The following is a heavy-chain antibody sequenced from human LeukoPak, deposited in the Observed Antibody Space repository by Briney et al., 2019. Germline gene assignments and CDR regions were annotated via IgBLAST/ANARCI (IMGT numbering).Heavy chain of an antibody. Sequence: SETLSLTCTVSGGSSSNGGYYWSWIRQPPGKGLEWIGYIYHSGSTYYNPSLKSRVTISVDRSKNQFSLKLSSVTAADTAVYYCATTGSSSWFGEHWGQGTLVTVSS. D-gene: IGHD6-13*01. CDR3: ATTGSSSWFGEH. CDR2: IYHSGST. V-gene: IGHV4-30-2*01. J-gene: IGHJ1*01. CDR1: GGSSSNGGYY.